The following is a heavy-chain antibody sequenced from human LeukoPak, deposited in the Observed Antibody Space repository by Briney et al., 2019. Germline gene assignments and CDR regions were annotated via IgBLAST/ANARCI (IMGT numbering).Heavy chain of an antibody. Sequence: PSQTLSLTCAVSGGSISSGGYSWSWIRQPPGKGLEWIGYIYHSGSTYYNPSLKSRVTISVDRSKNQLSLKLSSVTAADTAVYYCARVGTKDAFDIWGQGTMVTVSS. CDR3: ARVGTKDAFDI. V-gene: IGHV4-30-2*01. CDR2: IYHSGST. D-gene: IGHD2-8*01. CDR1: GGSISSGGYS. J-gene: IGHJ3*02.